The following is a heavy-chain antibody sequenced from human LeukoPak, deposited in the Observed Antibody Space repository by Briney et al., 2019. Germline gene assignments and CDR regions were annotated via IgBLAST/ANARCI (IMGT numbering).Heavy chain of an antibody. CDR3: ASYYYYGSGSYYNNGYFDL. Sequence: GASVKVSCKASGGTFSSYAISWVRQAPGQGLEWMGRIIPILGIANYAQKFQGRVTITADKSTSTAYMELSSLRSEDTAVYYCASYYYYGSGSYYNNGYFDLWGRGTLVTVSS. CDR1: GGTFSSYA. V-gene: IGHV1-69*04. CDR2: IIPILGIA. D-gene: IGHD3-10*01. J-gene: IGHJ2*01.